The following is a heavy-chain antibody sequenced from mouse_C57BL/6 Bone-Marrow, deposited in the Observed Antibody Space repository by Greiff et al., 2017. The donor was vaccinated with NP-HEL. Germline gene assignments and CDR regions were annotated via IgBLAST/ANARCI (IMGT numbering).Heavy chain of an antibody. V-gene: IGHV1-5*01. D-gene: IGHD2-4*01. CDR3: TRESHYDDYDGSYAMDY. Sequence: VQLQQSGTVLARPGASVKMSCKTSGYTFTSYWMHWVKQRPGQGLEWIGAIYPGNSDTSYNQKFKGKAKLTAVTSASTAYMELSSLTNEDSAVYYCTRESHYDDYDGSYAMDYWGQGTSVTVSS. J-gene: IGHJ4*01. CDR2: IYPGNSDT. CDR1: GYTFTSYW.